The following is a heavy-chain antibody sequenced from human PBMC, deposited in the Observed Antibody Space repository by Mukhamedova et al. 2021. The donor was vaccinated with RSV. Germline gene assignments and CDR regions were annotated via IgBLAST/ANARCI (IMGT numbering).Heavy chain of an antibody. V-gene: IGHV3-30*02. J-gene: IGHJ6*03. D-gene: IGHD1-26*01. Sequence: VHQAPGKGLEWVAFIRHDGSKEEYADSVKGRFTISRDISKNTLYLQMNSLSAEDTAVFYCAKDVGSAKYYYYMDVWGKGTTVTVS. CDR3: AKDVGSAKYYYYMDV. CDR2: IRHDGSKE.